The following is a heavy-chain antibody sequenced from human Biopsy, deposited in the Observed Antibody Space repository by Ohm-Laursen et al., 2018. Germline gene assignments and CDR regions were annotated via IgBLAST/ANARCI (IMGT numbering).Heavy chain of an antibody. CDR2: INPNSGVT. J-gene: IGHJ6*01. V-gene: IGHV1-2*02. Sequence: ASVKVSCKASGYTFTGYYMHWVRQAPGQGLEWMGWINPNSGVTNYAQRFQGRVTMTRDTSISTAYMELSRLRSDDTAVYYCARDKTVLNYYFASDVWGQGTTVTVSS. D-gene: IGHD2/OR15-2a*01. CDR1: GYTFTGYY. CDR3: ARDKTVLNYYFASDV.